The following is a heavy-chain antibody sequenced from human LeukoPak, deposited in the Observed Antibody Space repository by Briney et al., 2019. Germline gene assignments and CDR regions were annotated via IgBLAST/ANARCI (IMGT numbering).Heavy chain of an antibody. D-gene: IGHD6-6*01. V-gene: IGHV4-39*01. CDR3: ASYNGYSSSSRGYYFDY. CDR2: IYYSGST. Sequence: SETLSLTCTVSGGSISIYYWGWIRQPPGKGLEWIGSIYYSGSTYYNPSLKSRVTISVDTSKNQFSLKLSSVTAADTAVYYCASYNGYSSSSRGYYFDYWGQGTLVTVSS. J-gene: IGHJ4*02. CDR1: GGSISIYY.